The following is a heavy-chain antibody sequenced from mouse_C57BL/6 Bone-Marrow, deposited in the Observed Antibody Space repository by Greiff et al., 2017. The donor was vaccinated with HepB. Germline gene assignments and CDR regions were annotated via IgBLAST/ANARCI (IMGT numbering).Heavy chain of an antibody. D-gene: IGHD1-1*01. V-gene: IGHV1-53*01. CDR1: GYTFTSYW. Sequence: QVHVKQPGTELVKPGASVKLSCKASGYTFTSYWMHWVKQRPGQGLEWIGNINPSNGGTNYNEKFKSKATLTVDKSSSTAYMQLSSLTSEDSAVYYCARYYGSSNWYFDVWGTGTTVTVSS. J-gene: IGHJ1*03. CDR3: ARYYGSSNWYFDV. CDR2: INPSNGGT.